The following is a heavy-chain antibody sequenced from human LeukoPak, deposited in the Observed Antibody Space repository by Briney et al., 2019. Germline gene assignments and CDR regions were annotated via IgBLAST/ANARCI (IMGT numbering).Heavy chain of an antibody. Sequence: ASVKVSCKASGYTFTSYDINWVRQATGQGLEWMGWMNPNSGNTGYAQKFQGRVTMTRNTSISTAYMELSSLRSEDTAVYYCASGASVAGRTPSPLGYWGQGTLVTVSS. CDR2: MNPNSGNT. CDR1: GYTFTSYD. V-gene: IGHV1-8*01. CDR3: ASGASVAGRTPSPLGY. J-gene: IGHJ4*02. D-gene: IGHD6-19*01.